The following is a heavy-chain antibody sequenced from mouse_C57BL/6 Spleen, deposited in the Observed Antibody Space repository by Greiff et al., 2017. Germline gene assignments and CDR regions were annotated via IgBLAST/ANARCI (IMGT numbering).Heavy chain of an antibody. J-gene: IGHJ4*01. CDR2: INPSNGGT. D-gene: IGHD1-1*01. CDR1: GYTFTSYW. Sequence: QVQLQQPGTELVKPGASVKLSCKASGYTFTSYWMHWVKQRPGQGLEWIGNINPSNGGTNYNEKFKSKATLTVDKSSSTAYMQLSSLTSEDSAVYYCARSGEEDYYGSSSLYYYAMDYWGQGTSVTVSS. CDR3: ARSGEEDYYGSSSLYYYAMDY. V-gene: IGHV1-53*01.